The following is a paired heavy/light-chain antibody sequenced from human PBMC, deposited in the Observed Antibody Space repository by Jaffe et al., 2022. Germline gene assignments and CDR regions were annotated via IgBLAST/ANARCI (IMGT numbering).Heavy chain of an antibody. J-gene: IGHJ5*02. CDR2: MNPNSGNT. Sequence: QVQLVQSGAEVKKPGASVKVSCKASGYTFTSYDINWVRQATGQGLEWMGWMNPNSGNTGYAQKFQGRVTMTRNTSISTAYMELSSLRSEDTAVYYCARASTFYYGSGSYYSLYYWFDPWGQGTLVTVSS. CDR1: GYTFTSYD. CDR3: ARASTFYYGSGSYYSLYYWFDP. V-gene: IGHV1-8*01. D-gene: IGHD3-10*01.
Light chain of an antibody. CDR3: GADHGSGNNFVWV. CDR2: VGTGEIVG. J-gene: IGLJ3*02. V-gene: IGLV9-49*01. CDR1: SGYSNYK. Sequence: QPVLTQPPSASASLGASVTLTCTLSSGYSNYKVDWYQQRPGKGPRFVMRVGTGEIVGSKGDGIPDRFSVLGSGLNRYLTIKNIQEEDESDYHCGADHGSGNNFVWVFGGGTKLTVL.